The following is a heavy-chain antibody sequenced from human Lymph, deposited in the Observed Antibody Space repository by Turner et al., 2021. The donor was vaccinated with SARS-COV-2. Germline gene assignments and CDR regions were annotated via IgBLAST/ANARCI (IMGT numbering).Heavy chain of an antibody. CDR3: ARYPPIQRCVDYFYYGMDV. J-gene: IGHJ6*02. CDR2: INPSGSST. D-gene: IGHD2-2*02. CDR1: GYTFTSYY. Sequence: QVQLVQSGAEVKKPGASVKVTCMASGYTFTSYYMHWVRQALGQGLEWMGIINPSGSSTSYAQKFQGRVNKAMDTSTSTVYMELSSLRSEDTAVYYCARYPPIQRCVDYFYYGMDVWGQGTTVTVSS. V-gene: IGHV1-46*01.